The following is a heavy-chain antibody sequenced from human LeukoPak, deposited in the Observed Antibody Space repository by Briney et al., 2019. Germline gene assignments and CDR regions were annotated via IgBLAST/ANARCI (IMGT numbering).Heavy chain of an antibody. CDR3: ASSSYYDSSGYNVY. D-gene: IGHD3-22*01. Sequence: GGSLRLSCAASGFTFSSFGMHWVRQAPGKGLEWVAFISYDGSNKYFADSVKGRFTISRDNSKNTLYLQMNSLRAEDTAVYYCASSSYYDSSGYNVYWGQGTLVTVSS. V-gene: IGHV3-30*02. CDR2: ISYDGSNK. CDR1: GFTFSSFG. J-gene: IGHJ4*02.